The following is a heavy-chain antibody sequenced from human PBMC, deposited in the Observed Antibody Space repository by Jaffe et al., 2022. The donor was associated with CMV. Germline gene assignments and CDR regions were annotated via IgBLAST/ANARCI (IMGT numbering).Heavy chain of an antibody. CDR1: GFPFSTNT. V-gene: IGHV3-21*01. Sequence: ELQLVESGGGLVRPGGSLRLSCAASGFPFSTNTMSWVRQAPGKGLEWVSSITAESTYIYQADSVKGRFTISRDNAKNSLFLQMTSLRAEDAGVYYCARDQGPQGYYMDVWGKGTTVTVSS. CDR2: ITAESTYI. J-gene: IGHJ6*03. CDR3: ARDQGPQGYYMDV.